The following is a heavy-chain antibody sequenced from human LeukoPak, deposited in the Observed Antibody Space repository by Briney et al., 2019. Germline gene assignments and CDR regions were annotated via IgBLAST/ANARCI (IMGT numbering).Heavy chain of an antibody. CDR3: ARVNRGYNFDY. J-gene: IGHJ4*02. CDR1: GGSISSYY. D-gene: IGHD1-14*01. Sequence: SETLSLTCTVSGGSISSYYWSWIRQPPGKGLEWIGYIYYSGSTNYNPSLKSRVTISVDTSKNQFSLKLSSVTAADTAVYYCARVNRGYNFDYWGQGTLVTVSS. CDR2: IYYSGST. V-gene: IGHV4-59*01.